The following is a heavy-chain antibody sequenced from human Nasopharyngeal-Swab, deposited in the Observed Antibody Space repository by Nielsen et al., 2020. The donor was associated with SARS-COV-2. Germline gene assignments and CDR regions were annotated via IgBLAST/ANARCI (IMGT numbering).Heavy chain of an antibody. Sequence: ASVKVSCKASGYTFTSYAMHWVRQAPGQRLEWMGWINAGNGNTKYSQKFQGRVTMTRDTSISTAYMELSRLRSDDTAVYYCARGLYGDYLHYFDYWGQGTLVTVSS. V-gene: IGHV1-3*01. CDR2: INAGNGNT. CDR1: GYTFTSYA. D-gene: IGHD4-17*01. CDR3: ARGLYGDYLHYFDY. J-gene: IGHJ4*02.